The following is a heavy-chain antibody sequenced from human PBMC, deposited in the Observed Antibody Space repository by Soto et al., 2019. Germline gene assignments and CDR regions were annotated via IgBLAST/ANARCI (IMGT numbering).Heavy chain of an antibody. CDR2: VYYSGST. V-gene: IGHV4-59*01. CDR1: GGSISNYY. J-gene: IGHJ5*02. Sequence: SETLALTFTVSGGSISNYYWTWVWQPPGKGLEWIGYVYYSGSTNYNPSLESRVTISIDASKNQFSLKMKSVTAADTAVYYCVRDYLLNGFDPWGPGALLPVSS. D-gene: IGHD2-15*01. CDR3: VRDYLLNGFDP.